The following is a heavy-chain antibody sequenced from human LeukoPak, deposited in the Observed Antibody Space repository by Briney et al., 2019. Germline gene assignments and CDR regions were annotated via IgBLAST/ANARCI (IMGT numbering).Heavy chain of an antibody. Sequence: GGSLRLSCVASGFSFSNSWMSWVRQAPGKGLEWVANIQQDGSEKYYVDSVKGRFTISRDNAKNSLYLQMNSLRAEDTAIYYCARGGISFDYWGQGILVTVSS. CDR3: ARGGISFDY. D-gene: IGHD1-14*01. CDR2: IQQDGSEK. V-gene: IGHV3-7*01. J-gene: IGHJ4*02. CDR1: GFSFSNSW.